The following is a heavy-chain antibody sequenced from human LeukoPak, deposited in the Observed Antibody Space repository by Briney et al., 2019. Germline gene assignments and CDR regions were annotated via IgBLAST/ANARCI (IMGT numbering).Heavy chain of an antibody. D-gene: IGHD7-27*01. CDR1: GGSISSYY. CDR3: ARDTEDWGFDY. V-gene: IGHV4-59*01. Sequence: ASETLSLTCTVSGGSISSYYWSWIRQPPGKGLEWIGYVYYSGSTNYNPSLKSRVTISVDTSKNQFSLKLSSVTAADTAVYYCARDTEDWGFDYWGQGTLVTVSS. J-gene: IGHJ4*02. CDR2: VYYSGST.